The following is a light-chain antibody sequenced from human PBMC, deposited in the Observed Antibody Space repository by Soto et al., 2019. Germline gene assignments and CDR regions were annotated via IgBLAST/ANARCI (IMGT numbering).Light chain of an antibody. CDR3: QQSYSTPPLT. Sequence: DIQMTQSPSSLSASVGDRVTITCRASQSISSYLNWYQQKPGKAPKLLIYAASSLQSGVPSRFRGSGSGTDFTLTISSLQPEDGATYYCQQSYSTPPLTFGGGTKVEIK. J-gene: IGKJ4*01. CDR2: AAS. CDR1: QSISSY. V-gene: IGKV1-39*01.